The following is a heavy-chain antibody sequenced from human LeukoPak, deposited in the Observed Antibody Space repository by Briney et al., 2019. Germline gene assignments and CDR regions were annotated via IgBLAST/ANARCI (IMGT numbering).Heavy chain of an antibody. V-gene: IGHV1-2*02. CDR1: GFTFTDYY. D-gene: IGHD6-13*01. J-gene: IGHJ4*02. CDR2: IHPKSGGT. Sequence: RASVKVSCKASGFTFTDYYIHWVRQAPGQGLEWMGSIHPKSGGTKCAQKFQGRVTVTRDTSISAAYMELSRLTSDDTAVYYCARDPPAAGSTEFDFWGQGTLVTVSS. CDR3: ARDPPAAGSTEFDF.